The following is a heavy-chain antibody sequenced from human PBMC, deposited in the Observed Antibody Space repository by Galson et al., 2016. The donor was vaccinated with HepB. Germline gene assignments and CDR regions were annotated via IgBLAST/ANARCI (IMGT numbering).Heavy chain of an antibody. J-gene: IGHJ4*02. V-gene: IGHV1-3*01. D-gene: IGHD2-2*01. CDR1: GYTFISYA. Sequence: SVKVSCKASGYTFISYAIHWVRQAPGQRLEWMGWISGGSANTKYSQKFQGRVTFTRDTSANTAYMELSSLRSEDTAVYYCGRTCWASCYESHLDHWGQGTLITVSS. CDR2: ISGGSANT. CDR3: GRTCWASCYESHLDH.